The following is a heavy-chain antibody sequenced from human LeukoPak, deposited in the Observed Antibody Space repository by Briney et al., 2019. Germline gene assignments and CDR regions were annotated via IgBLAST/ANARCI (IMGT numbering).Heavy chain of an antibody. Sequence: GGSLRLSCAASGFTFSSYSMTWVRQAPGKGLEWVSYISSSSSTIYYADSVKGRFTISRDNAKNSLYLQMNSLRAEDTAVYYCARARGLYNSVGYFDYWGQGTLVTVSS. J-gene: IGHJ4*02. D-gene: IGHD6-19*01. CDR3: ARARGLYNSVGYFDY. CDR2: ISSSSSTI. V-gene: IGHV3-48*01. CDR1: GFTFSSYS.